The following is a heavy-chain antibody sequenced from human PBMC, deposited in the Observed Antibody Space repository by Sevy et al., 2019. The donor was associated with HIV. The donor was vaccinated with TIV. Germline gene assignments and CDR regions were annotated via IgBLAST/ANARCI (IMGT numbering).Heavy chain of an antibody. V-gene: IGHV1-2*06. J-gene: IGHJ5*02. D-gene: IGHD6-6*01. CDR2: INPNSGGT. CDR3: AREVAAGPPNWFDP. CDR1: GYTFTGYY. Sequence: ASVKVSCKASGYTFTGYYMHWVRQAPGQGLEWMGRINPNSGGTNYAQKFQGRVTMTRDTSISTAYMELSRLRSDDTAVYYYAREVAAGPPNWFDPWGPGTLVTVSS.